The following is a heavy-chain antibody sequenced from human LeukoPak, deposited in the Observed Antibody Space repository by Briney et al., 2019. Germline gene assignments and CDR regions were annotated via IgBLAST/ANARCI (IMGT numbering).Heavy chain of an antibody. D-gene: IGHD2-15*01. V-gene: IGHV4-34*01. CDR2: INHSGST. Sequence: PSETLSLTCAVYGGSFSGYYWSWIRQPPGKGLEWIGEINHSGSTNYNPSLKSRVTISVDTSKNQFSLKLSSVTAADTAVYYCASNTVVVAATLNWFDPWGQGTLVTVSS. CDR3: ASNTVVVAATLNWFDP. J-gene: IGHJ5*02. CDR1: GGSFSGYY.